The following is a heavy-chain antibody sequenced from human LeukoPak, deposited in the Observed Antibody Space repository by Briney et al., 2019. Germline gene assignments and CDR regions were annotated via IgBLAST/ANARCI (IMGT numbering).Heavy chain of an antibody. D-gene: IGHD6-19*01. V-gene: IGHV1-18*01. CDR2: ISAYNGNT. CDR3: ARDRRGRAVANPYYYNGMDV. Sequence: ASVKVSCKASGYMFTSYGLSWVRQAPGQGLEWMGWISAYNGNTRYAQKFQGRVTMTTDTSTRTAYMEMRSLRSDDTAMNYCARDRRGRAVANPYYYNGMDVWGEGTTVTVSS. J-gene: IGHJ6*04. CDR1: GYMFTSYG.